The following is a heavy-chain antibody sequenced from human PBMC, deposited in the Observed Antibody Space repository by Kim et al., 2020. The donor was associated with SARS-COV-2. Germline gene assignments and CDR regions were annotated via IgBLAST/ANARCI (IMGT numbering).Heavy chain of an antibody. J-gene: IGHJ6*02. CDR2: IKSKTDGGTT. Sequence: GGSLRLSCAASGFTFSNAWMSWVRQAPGKGLEWVGRIKSKTDGGTTDYAAPVKGRFTISRDDSKNTLYLQMNSLKTEDTAVYYCTTASSSWYYYYYGMDVWGQGTPVTVSS. V-gene: IGHV3-15*01. D-gene: IGHD6-13*01. CDR1: GFTFSNAW. CDR3: TTASSSWYYYYYGMDV.